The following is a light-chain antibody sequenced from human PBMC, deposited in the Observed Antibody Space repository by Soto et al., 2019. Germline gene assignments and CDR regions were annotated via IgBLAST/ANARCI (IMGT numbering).Light chain of an antibody. CDR2: RAS. CDR3: QQYGRASWT. Sequence: DIQMTQSPSTLSASVGDRVIITFRASQSISSWLAWYQQKPGKAPNLLIYRASTLKSGIPSRFSGSGSGTEFTLTISSQQPDDFATYDCQQYGRASWTGDPGIKVEIK. V-gene: IGKV1-5*03. J-gene: IGKJ1*01. CDR1: QSISSW.